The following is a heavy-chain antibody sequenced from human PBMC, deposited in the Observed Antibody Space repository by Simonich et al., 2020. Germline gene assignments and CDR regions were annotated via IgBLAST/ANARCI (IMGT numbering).Heavy chain of an antibody. CDR3: ARTYSGSYYYFDY. J-gene: IGHJ4*02. Sequence: QVQLVQSGAEVKKPGASVKVSCKASGYPFTSYDINWVRQATGQGLEWMGWKNPNSGNTGYAQKFQGRVTITRNTSISTAYMELSSLRSEDTAVYYCARTYSGSYYYFDYWGQGTLVTVSS. CDR2: KNPNSGNT. CDR1: GYPFTSYD. D-gene: IGHD1-26*01. V-gene: IGHV1-8*03.